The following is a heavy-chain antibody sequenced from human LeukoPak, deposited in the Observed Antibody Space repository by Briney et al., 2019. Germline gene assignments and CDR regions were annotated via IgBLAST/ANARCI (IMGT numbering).Heavy chain of an antibody. Sequence: ASVKVSCKASGGTFSSYAISWVRQAPGQGLEWMGRIIPIFGTANYAQKFQGRVTITADKSTSTAYMELSSLRSEDTAVYYCARVGRGYSDRWWFDPWGQGTLVTVSS. D-gene: IGHD5-12*01. CDR2: IIPIFGTA. CDR1: GGTFSSYA. J-gene: IGHJ5*02. V-gene: IGHV1-69*06. CDR3: ARVGRGYSDRWWFDP.